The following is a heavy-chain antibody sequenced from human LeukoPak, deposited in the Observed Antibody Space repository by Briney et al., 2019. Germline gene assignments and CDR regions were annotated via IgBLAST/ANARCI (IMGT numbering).Heavy chain of an antibody. CDR3: ARGGYYGSGNDFRFDP. D-gene: IGHD3-10*01. CDR1: GGSFTGLF. CDR2: INHFGST. J-gene: IGHJ5*02. V-gene: IGHV4-34*01. Sequence: PSDTLSLTCVVNGGSFTGLFWSWIRQAPGKGLEWIGEINHFGSTNYSPSLKSRVTMSVDASKKRVFLNLSSVTAADTGVYYCARGGYYGSGNDFRFDPWGQGTLVTVSS.